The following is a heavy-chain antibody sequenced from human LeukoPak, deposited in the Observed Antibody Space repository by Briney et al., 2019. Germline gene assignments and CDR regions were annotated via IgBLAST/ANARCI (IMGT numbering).Heavy chain of an antibody. J-gene: IGHJ6*03. CDR2: IIPIFGTA. CDR1: GGTFSSYA. D-gene: IGHD4-23*01. CDR3: ARGAGSSTVVTPFGSAFSLSYYYYMDV. V-gene: IGHV1-69*06. Sequence: GASVKVSCKASGGTFSSYAISWVRQAPGQGLEWMGEIIPIFGTANYAQKFQGRVTITADKSTSTAYMELSSLRSEDTAVYYCARGAGSSTVVTPFGSAFSLSYYYYMDVWGKGTTVTVSS.